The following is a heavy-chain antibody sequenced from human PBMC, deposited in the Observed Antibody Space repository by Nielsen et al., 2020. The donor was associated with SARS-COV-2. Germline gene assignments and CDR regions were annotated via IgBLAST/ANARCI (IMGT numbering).Heavy chain of an antibody. D-gene: IGHD6-19*01. CDR3: ARERKDSSGWYGWFDP. V-gene: IGHV1-8*01. Sequence: ASVKVSCKTSGYTFTSYDINWVRQATGQGLEWMGWMNPNSGNTGYAQKFQGRVTMTRNTSISTAYMELSSLRSEDTAVYYCARERKDSSGWYGWFDPWGQGTLVTVSS. J-gene: IGHJ5*02. CDR2: MNPNSGNT. CDR1: GYTFTSYD.